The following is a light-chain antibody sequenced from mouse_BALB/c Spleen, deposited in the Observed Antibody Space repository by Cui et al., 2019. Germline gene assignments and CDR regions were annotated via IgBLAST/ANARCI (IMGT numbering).Light chain of an antibody. J-gene: IGKJ1*01. CDR3: QHFWGTPVT. V-gene: IGKV12-46*01. CDR1: ENINSN. CDR2: AAT. Sequence: DLQMTQFPASLSVSVGENVTITCRTSENINSNLAWNHQKQGKSPQLLVYAATNLADGVPSRFSGSGSGTQYSLRINSLQSEDVGSYYCQHFWGTPVTFGGGTKLESK.